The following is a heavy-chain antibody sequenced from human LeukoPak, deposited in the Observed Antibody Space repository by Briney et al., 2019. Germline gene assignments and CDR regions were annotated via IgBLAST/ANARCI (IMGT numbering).Heavy chain of an antibody. CDR2: ISWNSGSI. CDR1: GFTFDDYA. Sequence: GRSLRLSCAASGFTFDDYAMHWVRQAPGKGLEWVSGISWNSGSIGYADSVKGRFTISRDNAKNSLYLQMNSLRAEDTALYYCAKDIERDHYYDTTGAFDIWGQGTMVTVSS. D-gene: IGHD3-22*01. CDR3: AKDIERDHYYDTTGAFDI. V-gene: IGHV3-9*01. J-gene: IGHJ3*02.